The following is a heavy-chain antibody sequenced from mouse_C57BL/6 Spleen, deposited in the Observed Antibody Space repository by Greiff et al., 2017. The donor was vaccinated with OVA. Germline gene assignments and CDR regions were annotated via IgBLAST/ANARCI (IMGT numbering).Heavy chain of an antibody. CDR1: GYTFTSYW. D-gene: IGHD2-3*01. CDR3: ARSGGYSWFAY. Sequence: QVQLQQPGAELVRPGSSVKLSCKASGYTFTSYWMDWVKQRPGQGLEWIGNISPSDSETHYNQKFKDKATLTVDKSSSTAYMQLSSLTSEDSAVYYCARSGGYSWFAYWGQGTLVTVSA. CDR2: ISPSDSET. J-gene: IGHJ3*01. V-gene: IGHV1-61*01.